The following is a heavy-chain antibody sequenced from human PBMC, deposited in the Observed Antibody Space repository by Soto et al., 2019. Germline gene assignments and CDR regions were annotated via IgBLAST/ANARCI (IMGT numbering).Heavy chain of an antibody. CDR3: ATESIAPMATGGPADY. J-gene: IGHJ4*02. V-gene: IGHV1-69*11. D-gene: IGHD5-12*01. Sequence: ASVKVSCKASGDTFRNYAIGWVRQARGQGLEWMGNVIPFLGTTNYAQSFQGRVTISADESTSTAYVELSSLRSDDTAVYYCATESIAPMATGGPADYWGQGTLVTVPS. CDR1: GDTFRNYA. CDR2: VIPFLGTT.